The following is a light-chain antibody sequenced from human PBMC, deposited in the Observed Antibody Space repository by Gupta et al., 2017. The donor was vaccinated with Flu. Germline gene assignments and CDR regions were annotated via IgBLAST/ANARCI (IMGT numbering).Light chain of an antibody. Sequence: DIQMTQSPSSLSASVGDRVTITCRTSQYIGRYLNWYQQKPGKAPKFLIYDASTLQRGIPARFSGSGSGTDFALTISSLQPEDVATYYCQQSVKVPLIFGQGTKVEV. CDR3: QQSVKVPLI. CDR2: DAS. CDR1: QYIGRY. J-gene: IGKJ1*01. V-gene: IGKV1-39*01.